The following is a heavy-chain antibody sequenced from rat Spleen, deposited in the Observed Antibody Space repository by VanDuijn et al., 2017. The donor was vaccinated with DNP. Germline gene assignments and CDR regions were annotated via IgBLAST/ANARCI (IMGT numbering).Heavy chain of an antibody. CDR1: GFTFSDYY. D-gene: IGHD1-6*01. CDR3: AKDNGYATDYYYDYFDY. V-gene: IGHV5-20*01. Sequence: EVQLVESGGGLVQPGRSLKLSCAASGFTFSDYYMAWVRQTPTKGLEWVAYISSDGGGTYNGDSVKGRFTISRDDAKSTLYLQMESLRSEDTATYFCAKDNGYATDYYYDYFDYWGRGVMVTVSS. J-gene: IGHJ2*01. CDR2: ISSDGGGT.